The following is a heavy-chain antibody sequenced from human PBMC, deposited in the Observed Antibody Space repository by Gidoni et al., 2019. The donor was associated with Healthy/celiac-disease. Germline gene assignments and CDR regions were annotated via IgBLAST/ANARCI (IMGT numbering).Heavy chain of an antibody. CDR1: GFTFSRYG. D-gene: IGHD3-3*01. V-gene: IGHV3-23*01. CDR2: ISGSGSTT. CDR3: AKFYDFWSGYFYGIDV. Sequence: EVQLLESGGGLVQPGGSLRPSCAVSGFTFSRYGMSWVRQAPGKGLEWVSAISGSGSTTYYADSVRGRFTISRDNSKNTLYLHMNSLRAEDTAVYYCAKFYDFWSGYFYGIDVWGQGTTVTVSS. J-gene: IGHJ6*02.